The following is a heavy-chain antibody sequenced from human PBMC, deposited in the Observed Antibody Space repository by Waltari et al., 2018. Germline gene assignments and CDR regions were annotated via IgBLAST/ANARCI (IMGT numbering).Heavy chain of an antibody. CDR2: IITRLGVP. D-gene: IGHD6-25*01. CDR3: ARHRSIAAAGRGWFDP. V-gene: IGHV1-69*04. Sequence: QVQRVQSGAEMKKPGSSVKVSCKASGGTFSNYALSWVRQAPGQGLEWGVGIITRLGVPTYAQSCQGRGIITADESTKTAYMELRSLRSDATAFYYCARHRSIAAAGRGWFDPWGQGTLVTVSS. J-gene: IGHJ5*02. CDR1: GGTFSNYA.